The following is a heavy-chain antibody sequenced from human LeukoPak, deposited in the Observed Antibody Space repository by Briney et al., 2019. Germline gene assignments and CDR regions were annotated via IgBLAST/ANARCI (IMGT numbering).Heavy chain of an antibody. V-gene: IGHV1-18*01. J-gene: IGHJ5*02. D-gene: IGHD2-2*02. CDR2: ISAYNGNT. CDR3: ARARFLLGYCSSTSCHKDNWFDP. Sequence: ASVKVSCKASGYTFTAYGISWVRQAPGQGLEWMGWISAYNGNTNYAQKLQGRVTMTTDTSTSTAYMELRSLRSDDTAVYYCARARFLLGYCSSTSCHKDNWFDPWGQGTLVTVSS. CDR1: GYTFTAYG.